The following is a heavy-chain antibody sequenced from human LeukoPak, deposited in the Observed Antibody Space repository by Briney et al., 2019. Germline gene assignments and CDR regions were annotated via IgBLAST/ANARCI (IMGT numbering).Heavy chain of an antibody. J-gene: IGHJ4*02. CDR3: SRIKYGGNSGYHFDY. Sequence: GGSLRLSCSASGFNFNYFAMSWIRQAPGKRLEWVSTIGDSGSGGSYADSVRGRFTLSRDNSKNMVYLQMHSLRVDDSAVYYSSRIKYGGNSGYHFDYWGQGTLVTVSS. D-gene: IGHD4-23*01. CDR1: GFNFNYFA. CDR2: IGDSGSGG. V-gene: IGHV3-23*01.